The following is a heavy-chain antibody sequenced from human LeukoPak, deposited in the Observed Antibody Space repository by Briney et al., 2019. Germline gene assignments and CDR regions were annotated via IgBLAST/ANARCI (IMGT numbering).Heavy chain of an antibody. D-gene: IGHD1-26*01. Sequence: PGGSLRLSCAASGFTFSRYGMHWVRQAPGKGLEWVAVIWSDGNNKYYADSVKGRFTISGDNSKNTMFLQMNSLRAEDTAVYYCARNREVGATFEYYFDYWGQGTLVTVSS. CDR1: GFTFSRYG. CDR2: IWSDGNNK. J-gene: IGHJ4*02. CDR3: ARNREVGATFEYYFDY. V-gene: IGHV3-33*01.